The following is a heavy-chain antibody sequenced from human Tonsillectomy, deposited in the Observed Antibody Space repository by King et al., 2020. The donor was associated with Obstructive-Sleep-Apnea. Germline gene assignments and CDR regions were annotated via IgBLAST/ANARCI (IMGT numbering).Heavy chain of an antibody. D-gene: IGHD3-9*01. CDR1: GCTFTRYF. V-gene: IGHV1-46*01. CDR2: INPSGGYT. Sequence: QVQLVQSGAEVKKPGASVKVSCKASGCTFTRYFMHWVRQAPGQGLEWLGLINPSGGYTGYAQKFQGRVTMTRDPSTSTVYMELTSLGSEDTAVYYCARDFREILTGYLQDYWGQGTLVTVSS. J-gene: IGHJ4*02. CDR3: ARDFREILTGYLQDY.